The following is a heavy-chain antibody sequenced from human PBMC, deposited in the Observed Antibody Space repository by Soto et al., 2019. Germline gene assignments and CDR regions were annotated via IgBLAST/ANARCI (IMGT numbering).Heavy chain of an antibody. CDR3: ALSHTVTTDY. V-gene: IGHV3-74*01. CDR2: INSAGSST. CDR1: GLTFSSYW. J-gene: IGHJ4*02. D-gene: IGHD4-17*01. Sequence: EVQLVESGGGLVQPGGSLRLSCAASGLTFSSYWMHWVRQAPGKGLVWVSRINSAGSSTSYADSVKGQFTISRDNAKNTLYLQMNSLRAEDTAVYYCALSHTVTTDYWGQGTLVTVSS.